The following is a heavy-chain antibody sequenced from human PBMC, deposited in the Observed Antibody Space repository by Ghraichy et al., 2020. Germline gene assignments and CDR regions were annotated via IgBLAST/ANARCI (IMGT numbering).Heavy chain of an antibody. CDR1: GFTVSSNY. CDR3: ARSREQPDHYYYYMDV. D-gene: IGHD1-26*01. Sequence: RGSLRLSCAASGFTVSSNYMSWVRQAPGKGLEWVSVIYSGGSTYYADSVKGRFTISRDNSKNTLYLQMNSLRAEDTAVYYCARSREQPDHYYYYMDVWGKGTTVTVSS. J-gene: IGHJ6*03. V-gene: IGHV3-53*01. CDR2: IYSGGST.